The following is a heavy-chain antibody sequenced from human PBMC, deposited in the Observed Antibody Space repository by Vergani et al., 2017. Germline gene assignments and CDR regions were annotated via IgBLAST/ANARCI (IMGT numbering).Heavy chain of an antibody. V-gene: IGHV4-59*01. CDR2: IHYSENT. J-gene: IGHJ5*02. CDR1: FDSIRNFY. Sequence: QVQLQESGPGLVKSSETLSLTCSVSFDSIRNFYCNWIRQPPGKGLEWIGSIHYSENTNYNPSLKTRVTISVDTAKNQFSLTVTSVAAADTAVYYCASDTHSGQKAYRWGQGILVTV. D-gene: IGHD6-19*01. CDR3: ASDTHSGQKAYR.